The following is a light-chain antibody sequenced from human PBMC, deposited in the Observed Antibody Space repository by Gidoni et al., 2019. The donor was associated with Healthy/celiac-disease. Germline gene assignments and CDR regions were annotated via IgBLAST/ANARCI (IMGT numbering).Light chain of an antibody. CDR1: QSVSSY. V-gene: IGKV3-11*01. Sequence: EIALTQSPATLSLSPGERATLACRASQSVSSYLAWYQQKPGQAPRLLIYDASNRATGIPARFSGSGSGTDFTLTISSLEPEDFAVYYCQQRSNRVTFGPGTKVDIK. CDR3: QQRSNRVT. CDR2: DAS. J-gene: IGKJ3*01.